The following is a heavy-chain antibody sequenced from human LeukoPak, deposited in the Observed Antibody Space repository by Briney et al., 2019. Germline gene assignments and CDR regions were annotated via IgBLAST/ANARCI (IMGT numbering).Heavy chain of an antibody. CDR3: ARGVGSPSYYLDY. D-gene: IGHD3-10*01. V-gene: IGHV3-30*04. CDR2: ISYDGSKI. J-gene: IGHJ4*02. Sequence: GGSLRLSCAASGFTFSGYAMHWVRQAPGQGLSWVALISYDGSKIYYADSVKGRFTISRDNSKNTLSLQMDSLTGDDTAVYYCARGVGSPSYYLDYWGQGTLVTVSS. CDR1: GFTFSGYA.